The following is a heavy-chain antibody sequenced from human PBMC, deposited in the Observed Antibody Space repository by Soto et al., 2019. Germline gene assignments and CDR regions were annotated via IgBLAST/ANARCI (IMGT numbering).Heavy chain of an antibody. CDR3: ARDGQDGYGVPYYYYGMDV. CDR1: GGTFSSYT. J-gene: IGHJ6*02. D-gene: IGHD4-17*01. CDR2: IIPILGIA. Sequence: QVQLVQSGAEVKKPGSSVKVSCKASGGTFSSYTISWVRQAPGQGLEWMGRIIPILGIANYAQKFQGRVTITADKSTSTAYMELSSLRSEDTAVYYCARDGQDGYGVPYYYYGMDVWGQGTTVTVSS. V-gene: IGHV1-69*08.